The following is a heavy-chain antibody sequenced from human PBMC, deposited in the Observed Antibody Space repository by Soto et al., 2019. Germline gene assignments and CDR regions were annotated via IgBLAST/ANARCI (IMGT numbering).Heavy chain of an antibody. CDR2: IYYSGST. CDR1: GGSISSGDYY. V-gene: IGHV4-30-4*01. D-gene: IGHD2-21*02. J-gene: IGHJ3*02. CDR3: ARDKVTGDAFDI. Sequence: PSETLSLTCTVSGGSISSGDYYGGWIRQPPGKGLGWIGYIYYSGSTYYNPSLKSRVTISGDTSKNQFSLKLSSVTAADTAMYYCARDKVTGDAFDIWGQGTMVTVS.